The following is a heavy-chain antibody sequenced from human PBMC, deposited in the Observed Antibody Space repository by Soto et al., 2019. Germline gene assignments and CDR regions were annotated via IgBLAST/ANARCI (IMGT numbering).Heavy chain of an antibody. CDR1: GGSISSGGYY. D-gene: IGHD6-13*01. J-gene: IGHJ4*02. V-gene: IGHV4-31*03. CDR2: IYYSGST. Sequence: TLALTCTVSGGSISSGGYYWSWIRQHPGKGLDWIGYIYYSGSTYYNPSLKSRVTISVDTSNNQFSLKLSSVTAADTAVYYCPKSNRAAAGSSYLLGYWGQGTLVTVSS. CDR3: PKSNRAAAGSSYLLGY.